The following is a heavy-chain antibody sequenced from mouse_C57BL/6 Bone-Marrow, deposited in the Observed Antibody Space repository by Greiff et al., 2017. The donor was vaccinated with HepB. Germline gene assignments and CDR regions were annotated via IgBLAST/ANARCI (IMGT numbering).Heavy chain of an antibody. Sequence: VKLMESGAELARPGASVKLSCKASGYTFTSYGISWVKQRTGQGLEWIGEIYPRSGNTYYNEKFKGKATLTADKSSSTAYMELRSLTSEDSAVYFCARYDYDVAYYAMDYWGQGTSVTVSS. CDR1: GYTFTSYG. J-gene: IGHJ4*01. CDR3: ARYDYDVAYYAMDY. CDR2: IYPRSGNT. V-gene: IGHV1-81*01. D-gene: IGHD2-4*01.